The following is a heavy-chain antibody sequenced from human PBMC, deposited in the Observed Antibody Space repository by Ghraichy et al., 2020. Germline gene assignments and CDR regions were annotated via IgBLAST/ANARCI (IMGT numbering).Heavy chain of an antibody. V-gene: IGHV2-5*02. CDR2: IYWDDDK. D-gene: IGHD4-11*01. Sequence: SGPTLVKPTQTLTLTCTFSGFSLSTSGVGVGWIRQPPGKALEWLALIYWDDDKRYSPSLKSRLTITKDTSKNQVVLTMTNMDPVDTATYYCAHLRSVNDYSYYFDYWGQGTLVTVSS. J-gene: IGHJ4*02. CDR3: AHLRSVNDYSYYFDY. CDR1: GFSLSTSGVG.